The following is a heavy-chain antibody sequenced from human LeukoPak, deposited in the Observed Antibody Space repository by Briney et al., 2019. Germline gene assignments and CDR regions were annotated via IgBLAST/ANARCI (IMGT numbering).Heavy chain of an antibody. CDR1: GGSFRGYY. V-gene: IGHV4-34*01. Sequence: SETLSLTCAVYGGSFRGYYWSWIRQPPGKGLEWIGEINHSGSTNYNPSLKSRVTISVDTSKNQFSLKLSSVTAADTAVYYCARGSRIGYGYAYYYYYMDVWGKGTTVTVSS. CDR2: INHSGST. D-gene: IGHD5-18*01. CDR3: ARGSRIGYGYAYYYYYMDV. J-gene: IGHJ6*03.